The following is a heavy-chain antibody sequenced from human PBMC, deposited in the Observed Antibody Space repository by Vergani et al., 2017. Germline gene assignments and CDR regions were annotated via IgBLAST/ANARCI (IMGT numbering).Heavy chain of an antibody. CDR1: GGSISSDGYY. CDR2: IYYSGSN. CDR3: GRDIHYDILTGSSPSKGSFDV. Sequence: QVQLQESGPGLVKPSQTLSLTCTVSGGSISSDGYYWSWNRQPPGKGLEWIGYIYYSGSNYYNPSHKSRVTISVDTSKNQFSLKLSSVTAADTAVYYCGRDIHYDILTGSSPSKGSFDVWGQGTMVTVSS. J-gene: IGHJ3*01. D-gene: IGHD3-9*01. V-gene: IGHV4-31*03.